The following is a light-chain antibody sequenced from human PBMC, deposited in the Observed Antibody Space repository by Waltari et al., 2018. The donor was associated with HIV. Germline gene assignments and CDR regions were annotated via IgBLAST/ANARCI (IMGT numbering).Light chain of an antibody. CDR2: EAS. CDR1: QTISGY. Sequence: DIVLTQSPATLSLFPGESATLSCRASQTISGYLAWYQQRPGQAPRLLMYEASNRAAGIPARFNGGGSGTDFTLTISSLEAEDSAVYYCQERTNWPQYTFGQGTKLEIK. CDR3: QERTNWPQYT. V-gene: IGKV3-11*01. J-gene: IGKJ2*01.